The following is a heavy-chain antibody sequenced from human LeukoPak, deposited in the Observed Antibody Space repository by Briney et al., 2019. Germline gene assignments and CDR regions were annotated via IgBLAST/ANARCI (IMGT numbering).Heavy chain of an antibody. CDR1: GFTFSSYG. J-gene: IGHJ4*02. CDR3: AKHAAAGTYYFDY. V-gene: IGHV3-30*18. D-gene: IGHD6-13*01. CDR2: ISYDGSNK. Sequence: PGGSLRLSCAASGFTFSSYGMHWVRQAPGKGLEWVAVISYDGSNKYYADSVKGRFTISRDNSKNTLYLQMNSLRAEDTAVYYCAKHAAAGTYYFDYWGQGTLVTVSS.